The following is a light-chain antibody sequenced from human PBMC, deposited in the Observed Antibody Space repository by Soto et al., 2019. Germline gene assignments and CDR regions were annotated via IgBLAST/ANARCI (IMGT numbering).Light chain of an antibody. CDR3: QQSYITPYT. Sequence: DIQMTQSPSSLSASVGDTVTITCRASQSISVHLNWYQQKPGKVPKLLIYAASNLQSGVPLRFGSGSETDFALTISSLQPEDFATYYCQQSYITPYTFGQGTKLEIK. CDR1: QSISVH. V-gene: IGKV1-39*01. J-gene: IGKJ2*01. CDR2: AAS.